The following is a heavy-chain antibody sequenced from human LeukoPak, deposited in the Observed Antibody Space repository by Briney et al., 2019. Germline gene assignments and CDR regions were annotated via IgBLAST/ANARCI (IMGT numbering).Heavy chain of an antibody. CDR3: ARDFIVSSGPTH. CDR2: ISSSSSYI. J-gene: IGHJ4*02. D-gene: IGHD6-19*01. Sequence: GGSLRLSCAASGFTFSSYSMNWVRQAPGKGLEWVSSISSSSSYIYYADSVKGRFTISRDNAKNSLYLQMNSLRAEDTAVYYCARDFIVSSGPTHWGQGTLVTVSS. V-gene: IGHV3-21*01. CDR1: GFTFSSYS.